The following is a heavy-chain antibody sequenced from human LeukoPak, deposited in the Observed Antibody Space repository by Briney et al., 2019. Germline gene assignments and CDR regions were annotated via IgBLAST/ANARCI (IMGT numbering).Heavy chain of an antibody. D-gene: IGHD6-19*01. CDR3: AKDGGGWAPDY. J-gene: IGHJ4*02. CDR2: ISSSSSTI. CDR1: GFTFSSYS. Sequence: GGSLRLSCAASGFTFSSYSLNWVRPAPGKGLDGVSYISSSSSTIYYADSVKGRFTISRDNAKNSLYLQMNSLRAEDTAVYYCAKDGGGWAPDYWGQGTLVTVSS. V-gene: IGHV3-48*01.